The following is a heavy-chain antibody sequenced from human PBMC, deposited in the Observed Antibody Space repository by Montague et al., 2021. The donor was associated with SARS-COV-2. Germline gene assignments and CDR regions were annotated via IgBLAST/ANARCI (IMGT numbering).Heavy chain of an antibody. J-gene: IGHJ4*02. Sequence: SETLSLTCDVYGGSFSRYFWSWIRQPPGRGPELIGHISPTGSTRYNPSLHSRVTISLGTSKSRLSLELTSVTVADTSIYFCVGAPNEYYFDYWGQGTPVSVSS. D-gene: IGHD3-16*01. CDR2: ISPTGST. CDR1: GGSFSRYF. CDR3: VGAPNEYYFDY. V-gene: IGHV4-34*01.